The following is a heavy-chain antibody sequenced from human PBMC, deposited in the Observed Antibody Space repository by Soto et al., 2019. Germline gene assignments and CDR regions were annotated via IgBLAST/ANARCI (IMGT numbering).Heavy chain of an antibody. Sequence: GGSLRLSCAASGFTFSSYGMHWVRQAPGKGLEWVAVISYDGSNKYYADSVKGRFTISRDNSKNTLYLQMNSLRAEDTAVYYCAKHDETTQESGSYGPPDYWGQGTLVTVSS. D-gene: IGHD1-26*01. CDR2: ISYDGSNK. J-gene: IGHJ4*02. CDR1: GFTFSSYG. CDR3: AKHDETTQESGSYGPPDY. V-gene: IGHV3-30*18.